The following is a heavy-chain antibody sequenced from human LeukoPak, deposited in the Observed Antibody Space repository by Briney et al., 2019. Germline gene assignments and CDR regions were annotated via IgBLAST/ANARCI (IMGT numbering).Heavy chain of an antibody. J-gene: IGHJ4*02. Sequence: SETLSLTCTVSGCSISSYYWSWIRQPPGKGLEWIGYIYYSGSTNYNPSLKSRVTISVDTSKNQFSLKLSSVTAADTAVYYCASGGSLEPFDYWGQGTLVTVSS. CDR3: ASGGSLEPFDY. CDR2: IYYSGST. D-gene: IGHD1-26*01. V-gene: IGHV4-59*01. CDR1: GCSISSYY.